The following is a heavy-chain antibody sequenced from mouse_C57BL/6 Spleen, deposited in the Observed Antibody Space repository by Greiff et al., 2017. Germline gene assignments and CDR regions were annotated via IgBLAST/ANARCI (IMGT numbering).Heavy chain of an antibody. CDR1: GYTFTSSW. D-gene: IGHD2-4*01. CDR3: AIYYDYGKDAMDY. V-gene: IGHV1-69*01. Sequence: QVQLQQPGAELLMPGASVKLSCKASGYTFTSSWMHWVKQRPGQGLEWIGEIDPSDSYTNYNQKFKGKSTLTVDKSSSTAYMQLSSLTSEDSAVYYCAIYYDYGKDAMDYWGQGTSVTVSS. J-gene: IGHJ4*01. CDR2: IDPSDSYT.